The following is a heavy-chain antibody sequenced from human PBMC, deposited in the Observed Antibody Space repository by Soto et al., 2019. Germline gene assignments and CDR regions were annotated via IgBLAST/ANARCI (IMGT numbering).Heavy chain of an antibody. V-gene: IGHV3-23*01. D-gene: IGHD2-15*01. Sequence: EVQLLESGGDWVQPGGSLRLSCAASGFTFTTYAMTWVRQAPGKGLEWVSAISGSGGSTYYADSVKGRFTISRDNSKNTLYLQMNSLRAEDTAVYYCAKDKDTTFSPQDYWGQGTLVTVSS. CDR2: ISGSGGST. CDR1: GFTFTTYA. J-gene: IGHJ4*02. CDR3: AKDKDTTFSPQDY.